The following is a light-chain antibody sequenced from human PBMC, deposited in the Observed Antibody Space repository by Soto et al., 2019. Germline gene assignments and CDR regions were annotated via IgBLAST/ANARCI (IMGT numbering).Light chain of an antibody. CDR1: QSISTW. V-gene: IGKV1-5*03. CDR3: QQYNSYSPT. J-gene: IGKJ1*01. Sequence: DIQMTQSPSTLSASVGDRVTITCRASQSISTWLAWYQQEPGKAPKLLIHKASSLQSGVPSRFSGSGSGTDFTLTISSLHPDDCATYYCQQYNSYSPTFGQGTRVEIK. CDR2: KAS.